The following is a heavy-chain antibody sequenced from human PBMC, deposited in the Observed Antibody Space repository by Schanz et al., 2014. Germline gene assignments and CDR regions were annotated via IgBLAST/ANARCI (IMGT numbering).Heavy chain of an antibody. J-gene: IGHJ3*01. CDR2: IDPNSGGT. CDR3: ARTASHDVWRGYIPHYAFDL. Sequence: QVQLVQSGAEGKKPGASVKVSCKASGYTFTAYYFHWVRQAPGQGLEWMGWIDPNSGGTFYKEKLQGRVTMTSDTSITTVYMEVNSLTSDDTAVFYCARTASHDVWRGYIPHYAFDLWGQGTVVIVSS. D-gene: IGHD3-3*01. CDR1: GYTFTAYY. V-gene: IGHV1-2*02.